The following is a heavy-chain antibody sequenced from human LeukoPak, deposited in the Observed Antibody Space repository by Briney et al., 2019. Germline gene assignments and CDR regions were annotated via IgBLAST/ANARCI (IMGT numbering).Heavy chain of an antibody. V-gene: IGHV4-59*01. CDR2: IYYSGST. CDR1: GGSISSYY. CDR3: ARVVVVVPAAILDYYYYMDV. J-gene: IGHJ6*03. D-gene: IGHD2-2*02. Sequence: KPSETLSLTCTVSGGSISSYYWSWIRQPPGKGLEWIGYIYYSGSTNYNPSLKGRVTISVDTSKNQFSLKLSSVTAADTAVYYCARVVVVVPAAILDYYYYMDVWGKGTTVTVSS.